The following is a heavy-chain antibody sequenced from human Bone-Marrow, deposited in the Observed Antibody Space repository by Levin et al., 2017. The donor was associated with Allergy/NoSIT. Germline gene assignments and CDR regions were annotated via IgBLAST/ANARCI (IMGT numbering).Heavy chain of an antibody. CDR2: IYPGDSET. CDR1: GYQFTDYW. J-gene: IGHJ4*02. V-gene: IGHV5-51*01. CDR3: ARQSDELPPYDGECVEEHYFDY. D-gene: IGHD3-10*01. Sequence: ASVKVSCQGSGYQFTDYWIGWVRQLPGKGLEWMGNIYPGDSETRSSPSFQGQVTISVDKSINTAYLQWDSLRASDTGMYYCARQSDELPPYDGECVEEHYFDYWGQGTLVTVSS.